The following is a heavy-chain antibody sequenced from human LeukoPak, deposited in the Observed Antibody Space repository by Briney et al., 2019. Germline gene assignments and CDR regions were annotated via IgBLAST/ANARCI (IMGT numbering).Heavy chain of an antibody. Sequence: SETLSLTCTVSGGSISSYLWSWIRQPPGKGLEWIGYIYYSGSTNYNPSLKSQVTILVDTSKNQFSLKVSSVTAADTAVYYCARGQYSGSCFDNWGQGSLVTVSS. J-gene: IGHJ4*02. CDR1: GGSISSYL. CDR2: IYYSGST. CDR3: ARGQYSGSCFDN. D-gene: IGHD1-26*01. V-gene: IGHV4-59*01.